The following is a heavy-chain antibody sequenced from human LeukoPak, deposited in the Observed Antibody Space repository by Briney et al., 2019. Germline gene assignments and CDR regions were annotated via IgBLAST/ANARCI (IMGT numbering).Heavy chain of an antibody. J-gene: IGHJ4*02. V-gene: IGHV3-21*01. Sequence: PGGSLRLSCAASGFTFSSYSMNWVRQAPGKGLEWVSSISSSSGYIYYADSVKGRFTISRDNAKNSLYLQMNSLRAEDTAVYYCASHDILTGYYPFDYWGQGTLVTVSS. D-gene: IGHD3-9*01. CDR3: ASHDILTGYYPFDY. CDR1: GFTFSSYS. CDR2: ISSSSGYI.